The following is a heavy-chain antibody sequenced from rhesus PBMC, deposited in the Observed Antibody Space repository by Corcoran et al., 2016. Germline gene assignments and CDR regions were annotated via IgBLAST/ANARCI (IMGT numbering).Heavy chain of an antibody. D-gene: IGHD3-34*01. CDR2: IYGSSGST. CDR3: AREAGVFEF. CDR1: GYSISSGYD. J-gene: IGHJ1*01. Sequence: QVQLQESGPGVVKPSETLSLTCAVSGYSISSGYDWSWLRQPPGKGLEWIGYIYGSSGSTNYNPSLKNRVTISKGTSKNQFSLKLSAVTAADTAVYYCAREAGVFEFWGQGALVTVSS. V-gene: IGHV4-76*01.